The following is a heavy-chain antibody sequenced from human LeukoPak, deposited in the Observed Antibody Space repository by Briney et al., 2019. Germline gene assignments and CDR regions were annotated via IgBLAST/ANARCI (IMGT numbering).Heavy chain of an antibody. V-gene: IGHV3-21*01. CDR1: GFTFSSYG. Sequence: PGGSLRLSCAASGFTFSSYGMNWVRQAPGKGLEWVSSISSSSSYIYYADSVKGRFTISRDNAKNSLYLQMNSLRAEDTAVYYCARDGILWFGELFEWGKGTTVTVSS. CDR3: ARDGILWFGELFE. CDR2: ISSSSSYI. D-gene: IGHD3-10*01. J-gene: IGHJ6*04.